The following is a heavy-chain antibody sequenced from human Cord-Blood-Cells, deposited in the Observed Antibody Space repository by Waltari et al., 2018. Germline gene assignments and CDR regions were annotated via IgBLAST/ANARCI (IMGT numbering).Heavy chain of an antibody. D-gene: IGHD2-15*01. V-gene: IGHV3-7*01. CDR3: ARDRAGGPTDAFDI. CDR2: IKQDGSEK. J-gene: IGHJ3*02. CDR1: GFTFRSYW. Sequence: EVQLVESGGGLVQPGGSLRLSCAASGFTFRSYWMSWVRPAPGKGLEWVANIKQDGSEKYYVDSVKGRFTISRDNAKNSLYLQMNSLRAEDTAVYYCARDRAGGPTDAFDIWGQGTMVTVSS.